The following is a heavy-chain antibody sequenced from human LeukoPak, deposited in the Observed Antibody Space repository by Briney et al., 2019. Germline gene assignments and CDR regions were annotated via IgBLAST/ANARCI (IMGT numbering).Heavy chain of an antibody. CDR3: ARDRVPLWFGESSLYYYYGMDV. J-gene: IGHJ6*02. V-gene: IGHV4-4*07. CDR2: IYTSGST. D-gene: IGHD3-10*01. CDR1: GGSISSYY. Sequence: SETLSLTCTVSGGSISSYYWSWIRQPAGKGLEWIGRIYTSGSTNYNPSLKSRVTMSVDTSKNQFSLKLSSATAADTAVYYCARDRVPLWFGESSLYYYYGMDVWGQGTTVTVSS.